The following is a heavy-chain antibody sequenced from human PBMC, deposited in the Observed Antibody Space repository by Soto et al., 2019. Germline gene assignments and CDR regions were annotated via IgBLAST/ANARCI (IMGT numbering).Heavy chain of an antibody. CDR3: AHRPSYCSSGSCYSGFDY. J-gene: IGHJ4*02. CDR2: IYWDDDK. D-gene: IGHD2-15*01. CDR1: GFSLSTSGVG. Sequence: QITLKESGPTLVKPTQTLTLTCTFSGFSLSTSGVGVGWIRQPPGKALEWLALIYWDDDKRYSPSLKSRLTITKATSKTQVVLTMTNMDPVDTATYYCAHRPSYCSSGSCYSGFDYWGQGTLVTVSS. V-gene: IGHV2-5*02.